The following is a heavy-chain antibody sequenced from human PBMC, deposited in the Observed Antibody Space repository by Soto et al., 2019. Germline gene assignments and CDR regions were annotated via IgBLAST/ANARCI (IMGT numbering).Heavy chain of an antibody. CDR1: GFTFSSYS. V-gene: IGHV3-48*02. Sequence: VQLVESGGGLVQPGGSLRLSCAASGFTFSSYSMNWVRQAPGKGLEWVSYISSSSSTIYYADSVKGRFTISRDNAKNSLYLQMNSLRDEDTAVYYCARGRAVWIRQDYFDYWGQGTLVTVSS. D-gene: IGHD5-18*01. CDR2: ISSSSSTI. CDR3: ARGRAVWIRQDYFDY. J-gene: IGHJ4*02.